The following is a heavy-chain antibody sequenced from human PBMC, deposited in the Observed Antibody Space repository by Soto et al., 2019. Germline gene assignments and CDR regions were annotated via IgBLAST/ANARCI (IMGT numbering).Heavy chain of an antibody. CDR2: IYYSGST. D-gene: IGHD5-18*01. V-gene: IGHV4-59*01. Sequence: SETLSLTCTFSVGSISSYYWSCIRHPPGKGLEWIGYIYYSGSTNYNPSLKSRVTISVDTSKNQFSLKLSSVTAADTAVYYCARVSGYSYGYPFEYWGQGTLVNVSS. CDR3: ARVSGYSYGYPFEY. CDR1: VGSISSYY. J-gene: IGHJ4*02.